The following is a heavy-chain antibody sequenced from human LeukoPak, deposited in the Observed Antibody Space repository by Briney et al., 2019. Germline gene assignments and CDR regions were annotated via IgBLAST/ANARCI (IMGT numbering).Heavy chain of an antibody. CDR3: ARDKARYFDAFDI. D-gene: IGHD3-16*02. J-gene: IGHJ3*02. V-gene: IGHV3-74*01. CDR1: GFTFSDTW. CDR2: INSDGSNT. Sequence: GGSLRLSCAASGFTFSDTWMHWVRQAPGKGLEWVSRINSDGSNTNYADSVKGRLTISRDNAKNTLYLQMNNLRAEDTAVYFCARDKARYFDAFDIWGQGTMVTVSS.